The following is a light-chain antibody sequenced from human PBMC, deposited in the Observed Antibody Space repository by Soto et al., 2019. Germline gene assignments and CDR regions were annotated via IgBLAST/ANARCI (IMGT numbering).Light chain of an antibody. CDR3: QQRSNWPPIT. CDR1: QSVSSY. J-gene: IGKJ5*01. CDR2: DAS. V-gene: IGKV3-11*01. Sequence: EIVIAQSPSTLSVTPGERVTLSCRASQSVSSYLAWYQQKPGQAPRLLIYDASNRATGIPARFSGSGSGTDFTLTISSLEPEDFAVYYCQQRSNWPPITFGQGTRLQI.